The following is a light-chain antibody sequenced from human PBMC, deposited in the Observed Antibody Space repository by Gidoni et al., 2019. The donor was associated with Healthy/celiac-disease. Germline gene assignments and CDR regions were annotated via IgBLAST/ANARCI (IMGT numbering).Light chain of an antibody. CDR2: GAS. J-gene: IGKJ1*01. CDR3: QQYNNWWT. V-gene: IGKV3-15*01. CDR1: QSVSSN. Sequence: EIVMTQSPATLSVSPAERATHSCRTSQSVSSNLAWYQQKPGQAPRLLIYGASTRATGIPARFSGSGSGTEFTLTSSSLQYEDFAVYYCQQYNNWWTFXXXTKVEIK.